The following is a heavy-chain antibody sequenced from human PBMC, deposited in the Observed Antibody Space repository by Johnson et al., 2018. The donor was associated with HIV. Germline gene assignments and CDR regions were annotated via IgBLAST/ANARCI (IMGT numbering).Heavy chain of an antibody. CDR2: IGTAGDT. J-gene: IGHJ3*02. D-gene: IGHD3-10*01. V-gene: IGHV3-13*01. CDR1: GFTFSSYD. CDR3: AKDLNYGSGPVDI. Sequence: MLLVESGGGLVQPGGSLRLSCAASGFTFSSYDMHWVRQATGKGLEWVSAIGTAGDTYYPGSVKGRFTISRDNSKNTLYLKMNSLRAEDTAVYYCAKDLNYGSGPVDIWGQGTMVTVSS.